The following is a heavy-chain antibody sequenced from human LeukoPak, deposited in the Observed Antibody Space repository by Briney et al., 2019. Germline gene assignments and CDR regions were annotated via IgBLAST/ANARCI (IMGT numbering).Heavy chain of an antibody. CDR3: ARWNNYYDSSGYH. J-gene: IGHJ4*02. D-gene: IGHD3-22*01. Sequence: GGSLRLSCAASGFTASSNYMTWVRQAPGKGLEWVSVIYSGGGTYYADSVKGRFTISRDNSKNTLYLQMNSLRAEDTAVYYCARWNNYYDSSGYHWGQGTLVTVSS. V-gene: IGHV3-53*01. CDR2: IYSGGGT. CDR1: GFTASSNY.